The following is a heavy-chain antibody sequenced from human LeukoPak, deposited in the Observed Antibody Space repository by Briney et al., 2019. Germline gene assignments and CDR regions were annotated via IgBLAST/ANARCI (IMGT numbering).Heavy chain of an antibody. Sequence: PSETLSLTCTVSGGSLSSHYWSWIRQPPGKGLEWIAYIYYSGSANYNPSLKSRVTISVDTSKNQFSLKLSSVTAADTAVYYCARGVSSSPDYWGQGTLVTVSS. J-gene: IGHJ4*02. D-gene: IGHD6-13*01. CDR3: ARGVSSSPDY. V-gene: IGHV4-59*11. CDR2: IYYSGSA. CDR1: GGSLSSHY.